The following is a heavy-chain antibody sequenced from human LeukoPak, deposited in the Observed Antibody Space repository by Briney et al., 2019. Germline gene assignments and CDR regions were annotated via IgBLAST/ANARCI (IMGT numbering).Heavy chain of an antibody. CDR1: GGSISSSSYY. Sequence: KASETLSLTCTVSGGSISSSSYYWGWIRQPPGKGLEWIGSIYYSGSTNYNPSLKSRATISVDTSKNQFSLKLSSVTAADTAVYYCARPRNLVRGSGAIDYWGQGTLATASS. CDR2: IYYSGST. D-gene: IGHD3-10*01. V-gene: IGHV4-39*07. J-gene: IGHJ4*02. CDR3: ARPRNLVRGSGAIDY.